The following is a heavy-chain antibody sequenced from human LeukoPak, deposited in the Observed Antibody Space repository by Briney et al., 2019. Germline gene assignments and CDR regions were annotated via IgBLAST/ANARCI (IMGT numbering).Heavy chain of an antibody. CDR3: ARALSQGGSGWYHY. D-gene: IGHD6-19*01. CDR1: GFTFSSYW. J-gene: IGHJ4*02. V-gene: IGHV3-74*01. CDR2: INSDGSST. Sequence: GGSLRLPCAASGFTFSSYWMHWVRQAPGKGLVWVSRINSDGSSTRYADSVKGRFNISRDNAKNTLYLQMNSLRAEDTAVYYCARALSQGGSGWYHYWGQGTLVTVSS.